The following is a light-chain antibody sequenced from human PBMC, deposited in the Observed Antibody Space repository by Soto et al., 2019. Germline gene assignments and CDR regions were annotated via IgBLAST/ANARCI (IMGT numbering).Light chain of an antibody. CDR2: AAS. CDR3: QQSYSTLSIT. CDR1: ESINRH. J-gene: IGKJ5*01. V-gene: IGKV1-39*01. Sequence: DIQMTQSPSSLSASVGDRVTITCRASESINRHLNWYQQKPGKAPKLLIYAASSLQNGVPSRFSCSGSGTDFTLTISNLQPEDFATYYCQQSYSTLSITFGQGTQLEIK.